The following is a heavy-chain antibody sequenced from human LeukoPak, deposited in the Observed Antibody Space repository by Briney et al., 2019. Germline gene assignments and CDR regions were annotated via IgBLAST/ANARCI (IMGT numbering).Heavy chain of an antibody. CDR3: AKDPFTIYDSSGYSFFVGEY. J-gene: IGHJ4*02. Sequence: GGSLRLSCAASGFTFSSYAMSWVRQAPGKGLEWVSAISGSGGSTYYADSVKGRFTISRDNSKNTLYMQMNSLRAEDTAVYYCAKDPFTIYDSSGYSFFVGEYWGQGTLVTVSS. D-gene: IGHD3-22*01. V-gene: IGHV3-23*01. CDR1: GFTFSSYA. CDR2: ISGSGGST.